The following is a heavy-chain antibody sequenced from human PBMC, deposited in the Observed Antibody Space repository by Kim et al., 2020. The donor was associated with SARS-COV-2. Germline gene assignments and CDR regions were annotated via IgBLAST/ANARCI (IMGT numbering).Heavy chain of an antibody. CDR3: ARHRSSSSVHRWAYYYYYGMDV. Sequence: GESLKISCKGSGYSFTSYWIGWVRQMPGKGLEWMGIIYPGDSDTRYSPSFQGQVTISADKSISTAYLQWSSLKASDTAMYYCARHRSSSSVHRWAYYYYYGMDVWGQGTTVTVSS. V-gene: IGHV5-51*01. CDR2: IYPGDSDT. D-gene: IGHD6-6*01. J-gene: IGHJ6*02. CDR1: GYSFTSYW.